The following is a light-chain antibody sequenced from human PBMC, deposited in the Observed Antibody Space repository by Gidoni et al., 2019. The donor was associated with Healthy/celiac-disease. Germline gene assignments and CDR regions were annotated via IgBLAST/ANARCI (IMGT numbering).Light chain of an antibody. Sequence: DLQMTQSPSSLSASVGDRGTITCRASQSISSYLNWYQQKPGKAPKLLIDAASSLQSGVPSRVSGSGSGTDFTLTISSLQPEGFATYYCQQSYSTPPTFGQGTKVEIK. V-gene: IGKV1-39*01. CDR3: QQSYSTPPT. CDR2: AAS. J-gene: IGKJ1*01. CDR1: QSISSY.